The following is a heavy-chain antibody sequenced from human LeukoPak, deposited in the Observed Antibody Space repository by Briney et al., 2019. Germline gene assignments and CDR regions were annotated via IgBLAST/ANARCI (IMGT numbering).Heavy chain of an antibody. D-gene: IGHD2-15*01. Sequence: PGRSLRLSCAASGFTFDDYAMHWVRQAPGKGLEWVAFIRYDGSNKYYADSVKGRFTISRDNSKNTLYLQMNSLRAEDTAVYYCARDLFSFEVVAAGYWGQGTLVTVSS. CDR2: IRYDGSNK. CDR1: GFTFDDYA. V-gene: IGHV3-30*02. CDR3: ARDLFSFEVVAAGY. J-gene: IGHJ4*02.